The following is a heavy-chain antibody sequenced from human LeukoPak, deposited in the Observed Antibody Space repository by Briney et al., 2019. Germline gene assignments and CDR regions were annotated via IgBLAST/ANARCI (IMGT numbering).Heavy chain of an antibody. J-gene: IGHJ4*02. D-gene: IGHD6-6*01. Sequence: SETLSLTCTVSGGSISSSCYYWGWLRPTPGKGLEWIGRIYYSGRTYPDPPLTSRLTISVDTYTTQFSGKLSSGPADAPALYYWSRDVRQLGRYFDYWGQGTLVTVSS. CDR1: GGSISSSCYY. V-gene: IGHV4-39*07. CDR3: SRDVRQLGRYFDY. CDR2: IYYSGRT.